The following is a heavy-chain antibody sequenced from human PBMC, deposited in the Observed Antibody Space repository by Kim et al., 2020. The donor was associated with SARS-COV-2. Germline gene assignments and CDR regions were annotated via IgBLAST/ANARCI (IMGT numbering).Heavy chain of an antibody. V-gene: IGHV3-53*01. CDR2: IYSGGST. J-gene: IGHJ6*02. Sequence: EGSLRLSCAASGFTVSSNYMSWVRQAPGKGLEWVSVIYSGGSTYYADSVKGRFTISRDNSKNTLYLQMNSLRAEDTAVYYCAREVRYGSGSYYTYYYGMDVWGQGTTVTVSS. D-gene: IGHD3-10*01. CDR1: GFTVSSNY. CDR3: AREVRYGSGSYYTYYYGMDV.